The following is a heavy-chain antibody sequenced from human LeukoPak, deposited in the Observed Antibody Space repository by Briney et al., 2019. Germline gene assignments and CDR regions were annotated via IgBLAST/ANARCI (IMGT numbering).Heavy chain of an antibody. D-gene: IGHD6-13*01. CDR2: IYYSGST. J-gene: IGHJ4*02. CDR3: ARRGYSSSTPRSGSYTGWVDY. CDR1: GGSISSYY. Sequence: SETLSLTCTVSGGSISSYYWSWIRQPPGKGLEWIGYIYYSGSTNYNPSLKSRVTISVDTSKNQFSLKLSSVTAADTAVYYCARRGYSSSTPRSGSYTGWVDYWGQGTLVTVSS. V-gene: IGHV4-59*08.